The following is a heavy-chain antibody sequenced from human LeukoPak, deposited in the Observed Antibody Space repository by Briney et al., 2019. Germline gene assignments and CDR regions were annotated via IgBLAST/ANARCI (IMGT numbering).Heavy chain of an antibody. J-gene: IGHJ5*02. V-gene: IGHV4-39*07. CDR2: IYYSGST. Sequence: SETLSLTCTVSGGSISSSSYYWGWIRQPPGKGLEWIGSIYYSGSTNYNPSLKSRVTISLDTSKNQFSLKLTSVTAADTAVYYCASVRGYSSGWYASGFDPWGQGTLVTVSS. CDR3: ASVRGYSSGWYASGFDP. D-gene: IGHD6-19*01. CDR1: GGSISSSSYY.